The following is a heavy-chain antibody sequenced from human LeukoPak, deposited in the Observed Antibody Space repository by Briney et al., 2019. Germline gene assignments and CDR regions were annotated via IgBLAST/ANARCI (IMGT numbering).Heavy chain of an antibody. Sequence: GGSLILSCAASGFTVSSNYMSWVRQAPGKGLEWVSVIYSGGSTYYADSVEGRFTISRDNSKNTLYLQMNSLRAEDTAVYYCARTGIRVVFSHAFDIWGQGTMVTVSS. CDR3: ARTGIRVVFSHAFDI. V-gene: IGHV3-66*02. J-gene: IGHJ3*02. CDR1: GFTVSSNY. D-gene: IGHD2-15*01. CDR2: IYSGGST.